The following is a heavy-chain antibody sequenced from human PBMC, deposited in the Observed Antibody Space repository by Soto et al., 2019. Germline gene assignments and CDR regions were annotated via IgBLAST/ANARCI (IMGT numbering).Heavy chain of an antibody. CDR2: IYYSGGT. D-gene: IGHD3-22*01. J-gene: IGHJ5*02. CDR1: GGSISSSSYY. Sequence: PSETLSLTCTVSGGSISSSSYYWGWVRQPPEKGLEWIGSIYYSGGTYYNPSLKSRVTISVDTSKNQFSLKLSSVTAADTAVYYCARRGRDYYDSSGYQRRFDPWGQGTLVTVSS. CDR3: ARRGRDYYDSSGYQRRFDP. V-gene: IGHV4-39*01.